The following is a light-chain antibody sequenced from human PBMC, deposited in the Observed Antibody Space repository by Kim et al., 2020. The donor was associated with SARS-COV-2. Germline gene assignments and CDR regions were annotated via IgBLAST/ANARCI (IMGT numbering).Light chain of an antibody. Sequence: LSVSPGERATLSCGASQSVSSYLAWYQQKPGQAPRLLIYDASNRATGIPARFSGSGSGTDFTLTISSLEPEDFAFYYCQQRSNWPTFGQGTKLEI. V-gene: IGKV3-11*01. CDR2: DAS. CDR1: QSVSSY. J-gene: IGKJ2*01. CDR3: QQRSNWPT.